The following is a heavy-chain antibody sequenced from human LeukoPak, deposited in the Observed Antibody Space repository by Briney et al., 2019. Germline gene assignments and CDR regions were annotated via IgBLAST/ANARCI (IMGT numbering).Heavy chain of an antibody. CDR1: GYTFTYRY. J-gene: IGHJ3*02. V-gene: IGHV1-45*02. D-gene: IGHD2-15*01. Sequence: GASVKVSCKASGYTFTYRYLHWVRQAPGQALEWMGWITPFNGNTNYAQKFQDRVTITRDRSMSTAYMELSSLRSEDTAMYYCARSVGYCSGASCSPDAFDIWGQGTMVTVSS. CDR3: ARSVGYCSGASCSPDAFDI. CDR2: ITPFNGNT.